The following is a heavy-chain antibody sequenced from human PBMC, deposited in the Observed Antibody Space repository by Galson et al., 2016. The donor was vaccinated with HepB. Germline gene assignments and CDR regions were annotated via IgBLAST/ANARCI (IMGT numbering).Heavy chain of an antibody. CDR2: IYHSGST. CDR3: ARYFDH. V-gene: IGHV4-31*03. Sequence: TLSLTCTVSGASISNDGNYWSWTRQHPGKGLEFIGYIYHSGSTYYNPSLRSRVTISVDTSENQFSLKLSSVTAADTAVYYCARYFDHWGQGILVTVSS. J-gene: IGHJ4*02. CDR1: GASISNDGNY.